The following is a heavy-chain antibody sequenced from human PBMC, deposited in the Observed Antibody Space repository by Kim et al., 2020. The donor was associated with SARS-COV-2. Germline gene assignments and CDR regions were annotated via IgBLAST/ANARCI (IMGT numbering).Heavy chain of an antibody. D-gene: IGHD3-10*01. CDR1: GGTFSSYA. J-gene: IGHJ6*02. Sequence: SVKVSCKASGGTFSSYAISWVRQAPGQGLEWMGGIIPIFGTANYAQKFQGRVTITADESTSTAYMELSSLRSEDTAVYYCARVGYGSGSDYAPIKYYYYGRDVWGQGTTVTVSS. V-gene: IGHV1-69*13. CDR2: IIPIFGTA. CDR3: ARVGYGSGSDYAPIKYYYYGRDV.